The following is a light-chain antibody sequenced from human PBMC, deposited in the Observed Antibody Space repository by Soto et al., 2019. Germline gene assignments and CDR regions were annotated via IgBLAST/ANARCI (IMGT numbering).Light chain of an antibody. V-gene: IGKV1-5*03. CDR3: QQYNSWT. Sequence: DIQMTQSPSTLSASVGDRVTITCRASQSISSWLAWYQQKPGKAPKLLIYKASSLESGVPSRFSGSGYGTEFTITISSLQPDDFANYYCQQYNSWTFGQGTKVEIK. CDR2: KAS. J-gene: IGKJ1*01. CDR1: QSISSW.